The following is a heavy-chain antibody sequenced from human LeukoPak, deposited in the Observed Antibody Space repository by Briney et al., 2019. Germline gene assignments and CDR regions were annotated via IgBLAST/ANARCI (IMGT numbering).Heavy chain of an antibody. CDR2: LYYSGRT. J-gene: IGHJ4*02. V-gene: IGHV4-59*12. D-gene: IGHD1-26*01. CDR1: GVSINNYY. CDR3: AREVGATSVGMYYFDY. Sequence: PSETLSLTCTVSGVSINNYYWSWIRQPPGKGLEWIGYLYYSGRTNYNPSLKSRVTISLDTSNNQFSLKLSSVTAADTAVYFCAREVGATSVGMYYFDYWGQGTLVTVSS.